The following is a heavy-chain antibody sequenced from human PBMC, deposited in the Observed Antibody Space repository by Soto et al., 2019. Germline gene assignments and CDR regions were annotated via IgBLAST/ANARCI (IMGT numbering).Heavy chain of an antibody. D-gene: IGHD3-3*01. J-gene: IGHJ3*02. CDR1: GFTFSSYW. CDR2: INGDGSST. Sequence: PGGSLRLSCAAYGFTFSSYWMHWVRQAPGKGLVWVSRINGDGSSTSYADSVKGRFTISRDNAKNTLYLQMNSLRAEDTAVYYCARVAYYDFWSGYAFDIWGQGTMVTVSS. V-gene: IGHV3-74*01. CDR3: ARVAYYDFWSGYAFDI.